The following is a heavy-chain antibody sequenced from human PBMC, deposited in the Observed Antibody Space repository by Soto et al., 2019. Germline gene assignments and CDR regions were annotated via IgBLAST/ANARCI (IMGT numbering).Heavy chain of an antibody. CDR3: ASPIGDFWSGNWAPSLFDC. Sequence: EVQLLESGGGLVQPGGSLRLSCAASGFSFSSYAISWVRQAPGKGLEWVAGISSSGGSTYYADSVKGRFTISRDNSKNPLFLQMNSLRAEDTALYYCASPIGDFWSGNWAPSLFDCWGQGTLVTVSS. CDR2: ISSSGGST. V-gene: IGHV3-23*01. J-gene: IGHJ4*02. D-gene: IGHD3-3*01. CDR1: GFSFSSYA.